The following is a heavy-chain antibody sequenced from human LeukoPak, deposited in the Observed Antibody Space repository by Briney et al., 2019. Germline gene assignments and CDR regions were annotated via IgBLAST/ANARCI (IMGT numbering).Heavy chain of an antibody. Sequence: SETLSLTCAVYGASFSGYFWSWIRQPPGKGLEWIGDIDPSGNTKDNPSLKSRVTISLDTSKNQFSLKLTSVTAADTAVYYCARAAYGVVAAPMYYVWFDPWGQGTLVTVSS. CDR1: GASFSGYF. D-gene: IGHD3-16*01. V-gene: IGHV4-34*01. CDR2: IDPSGNT. CDR3: ARAAYGVVAAPMYYVWFDP. J-gene: IGHJ5*02.